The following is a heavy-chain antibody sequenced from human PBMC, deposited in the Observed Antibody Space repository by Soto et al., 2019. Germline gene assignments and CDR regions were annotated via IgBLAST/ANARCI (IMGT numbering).Heavy chain of an antibody. CDR1: GFTFGSYW. D-gene: IGHD6-19*01. CDR3: ARGSQWQADY. CDR2: IRQDGSEK. J-gene: IGHJ4*02. V-gene: IGHV3-7*01. Sequence: GGSLRLSCAASGFTFGSYWMSWVRQAPGKGLEWVATIRQDGSEKYNVDSVKGRFTISRDNAENLLYLQLSSLKSDDTAVYFCARGSQWQADYWGRGTLVTVPS.